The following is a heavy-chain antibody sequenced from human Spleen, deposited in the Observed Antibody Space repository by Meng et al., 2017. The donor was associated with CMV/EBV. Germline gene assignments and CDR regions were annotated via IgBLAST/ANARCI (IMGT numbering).Heavy chain of an antibody. V-gene: IGHV3-30*04. D-gene: IGHD1-26*01. CDR2: ISFDGDNK. CDR3: ARGKVPDYPGSLGDAFDF. CDR1: GFTFSSYP. Sequence: GGSLRLSCVASGFTFSSYPMHWVRQAPGKGLEWVAVISFDGDNKFYLDSVRGRFTISRDKFENTLHLQMNSLRREDTAVYYCARGKVPDYPGSLGDAFDFWGQGTMVTVSS. J-gene: IGHJ3*01.